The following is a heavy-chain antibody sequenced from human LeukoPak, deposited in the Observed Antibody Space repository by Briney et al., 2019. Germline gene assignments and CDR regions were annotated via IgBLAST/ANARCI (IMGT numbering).Heavy chain of an antibody. Sequence: GSLRLSCTVSGGSFSTYYRSWIRQTPGKGLEWIAYLHYSGSTNYNPSLKSRVTISVDTSKNQFSLKLSSVTAADTAMYYCARGASRPYWYFDLWGRGTLVTVSS. J-gene: IGHJ2*01. CDR1: GGSFSTYY. CDR2: LHYSGST. CDR3: ARGASRPYWYFDL. V-gene: IGHV4-59*01.